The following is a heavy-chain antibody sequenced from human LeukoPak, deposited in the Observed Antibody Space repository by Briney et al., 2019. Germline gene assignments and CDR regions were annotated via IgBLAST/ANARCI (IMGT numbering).Heavy chain of an antibody. CDR2: MNPNSGNT. CDR1: GYTFTSYD. Sequence: ASVKVSCKASGYTFTSYDINWVRQATGQGLEWMGWMNPNSGNTGYAQKFQGRVTMTRNTSISTAYMELSSLRSEDTAVYYCARGRYSSGWYSFTAFFAFDIWGQGTMVTASS. J-gene: IGHJ3*02. V-gene: IGHV1-8*01. D-gene: IGHD6-19*01. CDR3: ARGRYSSGWYSFTAFFAFDI.